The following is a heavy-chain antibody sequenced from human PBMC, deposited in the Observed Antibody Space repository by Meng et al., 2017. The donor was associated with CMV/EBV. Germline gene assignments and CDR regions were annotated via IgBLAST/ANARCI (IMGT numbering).Heavy chain of an antibody. CDR2: IRSKANSYAT. D-gene: IGHD2-2*01. CDR1: GFTFSGSA. V-gene: IGHV3-73*01. Sequence: GGSLRLSCAASGFTFSGSAMHWVRQASGKGLEWVGRIRSKANSYATACAASVKGRFTISRDDSKNTAYLQMNSLKTEDTAVYYCTRASFSRYCSSTSCYYGMDVWGQGTTVTVSS. J-gene: IGHJ6*02. CDR3: TRASFSRYCSSTSCYYGMDV.